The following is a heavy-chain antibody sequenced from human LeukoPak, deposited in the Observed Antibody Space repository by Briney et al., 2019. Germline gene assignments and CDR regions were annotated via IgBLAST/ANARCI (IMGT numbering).Heavy chain of an antibody. Sequence: ASVKVSCKASGYTFTMYYIHWVRQAPGQGLEWMGMINPSDGATTYAQRFQGRVTMTRDMSTTTVYMDLRSLRSEDTAVYYCARGEYCTNGVCYPYWGQGTLVTVSS. V-gene: IGHV1-46*01. CDR3: ARGEYCTNGVCYPY. D-gene: IGHD2-8*01. CDR2: INPSDGAT. J-gene: IGHJ4*02. CDR1: GYTFTMYY.